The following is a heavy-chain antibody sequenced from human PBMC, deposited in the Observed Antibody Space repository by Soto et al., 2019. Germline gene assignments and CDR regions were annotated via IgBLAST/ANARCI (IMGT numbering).Heavy chain of an antibody. Sequence: GGSLRLSCAASGFTFSSYAMSWVRQAPGKGLEWVSAISGSGGSTYYADSVKGRFTISRDNSKNTLYLQMNSLRAEDTAVYYCAKDPGGHYYDSSGYAANPFDPWGQGTLVTVS. CDR2: ISGSGGST. D-gene: IGHD3-22*01. CDR3: AKDPGGHYYDSSGYAANPFDP. CDR1: GFTFSSYA. V-gene: IGHV3-23*01. J-gene: IGHJ5*02.